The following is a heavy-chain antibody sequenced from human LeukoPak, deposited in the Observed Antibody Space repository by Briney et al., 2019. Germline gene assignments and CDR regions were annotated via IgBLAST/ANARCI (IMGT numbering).Heavy chain of an antibody. Sequence: SETLSLTCTVSGGSISSSSYYWGWIRQPPGKGLEWIGSIYYSGSTYYNPSLKSRVTISVDTSKNQFSLKLSSVTAADTAVYYCASDPNLYCSSTSCYAIWGQGTLVTVSS. CDR3: ASDPNLYCSSTSCYAI. V-gene: IGHV4-39*07. D-gene: IGHD2-2*01. J-gene: IGHJ4*02. CDR2: IYYSGST. CDR1: GGSISSSSYY.